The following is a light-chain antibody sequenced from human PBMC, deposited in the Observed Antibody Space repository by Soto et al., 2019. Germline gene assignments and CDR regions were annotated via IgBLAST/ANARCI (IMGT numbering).Light chain of an antibody. Sequence: VLMLTPSTLSLSPGERATLSCRARQSFSSSYLAWYQQKPGQAPRLLIYSATNRATGIPDRFSGSRSGTDFTLTISRLVHEEVAVYYCRQDCGSPLLTFGEGTMVDIK. J-gene: IGKJ4*01. CDR1: QSFSSSY. V-gene: IGKV3-20*01. CDR2: SAT. CDR3: RQDCGSPLLT.